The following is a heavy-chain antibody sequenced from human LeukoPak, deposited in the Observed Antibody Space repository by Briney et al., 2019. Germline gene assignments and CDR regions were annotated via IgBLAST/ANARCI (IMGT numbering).Heavy chain of an antibody. CDR3: AKPFSGDTAMVTDAFDI. CDR2: ISYDGSNK. Sequence: GGSLRLSCAASGFTFSSYGMHWVRQAPGKGLEWVAVISYDGSNKYYADSVKGRFTISRDNSKNTLYLQMNSLRAEDTAVYYCAKPFSGDTAMVTDAFDIWGQGTMVTVSS. J-gene: IGHJ3*02. V-gene: IGHV3-30*18. CDR1: GFTFSSYG. D-gene: IGHD5-18*01.